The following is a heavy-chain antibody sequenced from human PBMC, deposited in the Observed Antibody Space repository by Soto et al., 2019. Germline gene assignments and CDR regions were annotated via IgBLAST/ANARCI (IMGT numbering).Heavy chain of an antibody. J-gene: IGHJ4*02. CDR2: INHPGRT. CDR1: GGSVSNSQYF. D-gene: IGHD3-22*01. CDR3: ARAGDNSGYSGY. Sequence: ETLSLTCTVSGGSVSNSQYFWVWLRQPPGKGLEWIGEINHPGRTNYNPSLKSRVTISVDKSKNQISLKVNSVTAADTADYYCARAGDNSGYSGYWGLGTPVTVSS. V-gene: IGHV4-39*07.